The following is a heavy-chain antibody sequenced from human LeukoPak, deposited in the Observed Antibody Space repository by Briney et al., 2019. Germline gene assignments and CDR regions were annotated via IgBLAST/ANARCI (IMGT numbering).Heavy chain of an antibody. Sequence: PGGSLRLSCAASGFTYYEYGRSWVRQAPGKGLEWLSVINWNGGSTVYADSVKGRFTISRDNAKNSLYLQMNSLRAEDTALYHCARVRSGWYYFDYWGQGTLVTVSS. V-gene: IGHV3-20*01. CDR2: INWNGGST. J-gene: IGHJ4*02. CDR1: GFTYYEYG. CDR3: ARVRSGWYYFDY. D-gene: IGHD6-19*01.